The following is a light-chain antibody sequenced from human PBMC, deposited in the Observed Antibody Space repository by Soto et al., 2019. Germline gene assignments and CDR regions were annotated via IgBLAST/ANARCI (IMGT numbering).Light chain of an antibody. J-gene: IGKJ1*01. CDR3: QQYNDWPPPGT. CDR1: HSLSTN. Sequence: IVVTQSPATVSVSPGERVTLSCTASHSLSTNLAWYQQKPGQTPRLLIYGASTSANGVPDRFSGSGSETYFTLTISSLQSEDFAVYFCQQYNDWPPPGTFGQGTRVE. V-gene: IGKV3-15*01. CDR2: GAS.